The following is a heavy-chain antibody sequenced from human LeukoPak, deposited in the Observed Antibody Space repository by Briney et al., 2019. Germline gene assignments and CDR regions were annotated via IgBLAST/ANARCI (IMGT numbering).Heavy chain of an antibody. D-gene: IGHD3-22*01. CDR2: ISYDGSNK. J-gene: IGHJ4*02. CDR3: APPPMREVDS. CDR1: GFTFSSYA. V-gene: IGHV3-30*04. Sequence: GGSLRLSCAASGFTFSSYAMHWVRQAPGKGLEWVAVISYDGSNKYYADSVKGRFTISRDNSKNSLYLEMNSLRPEDTAVYFCAPPPMREVDSWGQGTLVIVSS.